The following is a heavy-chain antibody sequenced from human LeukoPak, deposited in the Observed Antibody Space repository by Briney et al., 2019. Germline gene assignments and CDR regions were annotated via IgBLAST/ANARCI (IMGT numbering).Heavy chain of an antibody. CDR3: ARESDIVLMVYANDY. D-gene: IGHD2-8*01. V-gene: IGHV1-2*02. Sequence: ASVKVSCKASGYTFTSYYMHWVRQAPGQGLEWMGWINPNSGGTNYAQKFQGRVTMTRDTSISTAYMELSRLRSDDTAVYYCARESDIVLMVYANDYWGQGTLVTVSS. CDR1: GYTFTSYY. J-gene: IGHJ4*02. CDR2: INPNSGGT.